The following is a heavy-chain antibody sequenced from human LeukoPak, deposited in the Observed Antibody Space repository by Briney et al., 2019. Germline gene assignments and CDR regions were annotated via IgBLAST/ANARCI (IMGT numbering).Heavy chain of an antibody. CDR1: GGSISSSSYY. D-gene: IGHD1-26*01. CDR2: IYYSGST. CDR3: ARLQMGAVDY. J-gene: IGHJ4*02. V-gene: IGHV4-39*01. Sequence: KPSETLSLTCTVSGGSISSSSYYWGWIRQPPGKGLEWIGSIYYSGSTYYNPSLKSRVTISVDTSKNQFSLKLSSVTAADTAVYYCARLQMGAVDYWGQGTLVTVSS.